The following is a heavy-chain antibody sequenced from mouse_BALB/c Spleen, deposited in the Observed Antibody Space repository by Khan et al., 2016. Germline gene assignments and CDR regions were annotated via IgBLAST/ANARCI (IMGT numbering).Heavy chain of an antibody. J-gene: IGHJ4*01. V-gene: IGHV2-6-7*01. CDR2: IWGDGST. CDR3: ARGSSYVDYAIDY. D-gene: IGHD1-1*01. Sequence: VQLQESGPGLVAPSQSLSITCTVSGFSLTGYGINWVRQPPGKGLEWLGLIWGDGSTDYNSALKSRLSISKDNSKSQVFLKMNSLQTDDTAKYYCARGSSYVDYAIDYWGQGTSVTVSS. CDR1: GFSLTGYG.